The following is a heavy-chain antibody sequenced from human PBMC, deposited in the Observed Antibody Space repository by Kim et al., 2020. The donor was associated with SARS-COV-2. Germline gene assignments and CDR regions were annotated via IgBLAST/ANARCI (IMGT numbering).Heavy chain of an antibody. J-gene: IGHJ4*02. CDR3: AIASSYYVIDY. D-gene: IGHD1-26*01. Sequence: SETLSLTCTVSGGSISSYYWSWVRQPPGKGLEWIGYIFNSGRTNYNPSLKSRLTISVDTSKNQFSLKLSSVTAADTAMYFCAIASSYYVIDYWGQGTLVTVSA. V-gene: IGHV4-59*13. CDR2: IFNSGRT. CDR1: GGSISSYY.